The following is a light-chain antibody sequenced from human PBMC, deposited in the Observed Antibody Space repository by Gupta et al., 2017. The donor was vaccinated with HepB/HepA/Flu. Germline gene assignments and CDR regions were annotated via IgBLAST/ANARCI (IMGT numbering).Light chain of an antibody. V-gene: IGKV4-1*01. Sequence: DIVMTQSPDSLAVSLGERATISCKSSQSVLYSSNNKNCLAWYQQKPGQPPKLLIYWASTREYGVPDRFSGSGSGTDFTLTISSLQAEDVAVYYWQQDYDTHTFGHGTKVDIK. CDR3: QQDYDTHT. J-gene: IGKJ3*01. CDR1: QSVLYSSNNKNC. CDR2: WAS.